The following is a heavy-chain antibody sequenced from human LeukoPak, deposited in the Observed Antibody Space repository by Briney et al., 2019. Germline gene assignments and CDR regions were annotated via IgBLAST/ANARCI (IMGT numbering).Heavy chain of an antibody. CDR1: GFTTGFTFSSYS. V-gene: IGHV3-48*04. CDR2: ITSNSRTI. Sequence: PGGSLRLSCAVSGFTTGFTFSSYSMIWVRQAPGKGLEWVSYITSNSRTIYYTDSVKGRFTISRDNAKNSLYLQMNSLRAEDTAVYYCARWRGAEWGDYWGQGTLVTVSS. D-gene: IGHD1-26*01. J-gene: IGHJ4*02. CDR3: ARWRGAEWGDY.